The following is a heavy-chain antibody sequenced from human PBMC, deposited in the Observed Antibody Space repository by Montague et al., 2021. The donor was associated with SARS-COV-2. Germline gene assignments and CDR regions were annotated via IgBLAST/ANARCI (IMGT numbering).Heavy chain of an antibody. V-gene: IGHV3-48*03. Sequence: SLRLSCSASGFAFSSYEMNWVRQAPGKGLEWIAYISSSGGSIQYXDFMMGRFTISRDNARSSLYLQMNSLRAEDTAVYYCAREVAGCHGDCNDYWGQGTLVTVSS. D-gene: IGHD2-21*02. CDR2: ISSSGGSI. CDR1: GFAFSSYE. CDR3: AREVAGCHGDCNDY. J-gene: IGHJ4*02.